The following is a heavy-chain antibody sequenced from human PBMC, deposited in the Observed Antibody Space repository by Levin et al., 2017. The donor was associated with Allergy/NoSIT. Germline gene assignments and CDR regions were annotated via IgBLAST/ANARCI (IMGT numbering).Heavy chain of an antibody. CDR1: GGSISSGDYY. CDR2: IYYSGST. J-gene: IGHJ4*02. V-gene: IGHV4-30-4*01. Sequence: PSETLSLTCTVSGGSISSGDYYWSWIRQPPGKGLEWIGYIYYSGSTYYNPSLKSRVTISVDTSKNQFSLKLSSVTAADTAVYYCARGYSSRNGNDYWGQGTLVTVSS. CDR3: ARGYSSRNGNDY. D-gene: IGHD6-13*01.